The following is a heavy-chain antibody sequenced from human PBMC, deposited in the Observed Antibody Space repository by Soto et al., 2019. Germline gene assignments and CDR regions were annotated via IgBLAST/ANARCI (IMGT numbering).Heavy chain of an antibody. V-gene: IGHV4-59*08. CDR3: ASGGNWFDP. CDR2: IYNSGST. CDR1: GDSISSFY. Sequence: QVQLQESGPGLVKPSETLSLTCTVSGDSISSFYWSWIRQPPGKGLEWIGYIYNSGSTNYNPSLKSRVSISVATSKNQFSLRVSAVTAADTAVYYCASGGNWFDPWGQGTLVTVSS. J-gene: IGHJ5*02.